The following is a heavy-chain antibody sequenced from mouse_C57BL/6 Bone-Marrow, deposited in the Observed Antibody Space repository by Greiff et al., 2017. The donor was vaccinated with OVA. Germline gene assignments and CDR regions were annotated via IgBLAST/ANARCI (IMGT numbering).Heavy chain of an antibody. CDR3: ARDPYYYGSSYGFDY. CDR1: GYAFSSYW. CDR2: IYPGDGDT. D-gene: IGHD1-1*01. J-gene: IGHJ2*01. V-gene: IGHV1-82*01. Sequence: QVQLKQSGAELVKPGASVKISCKASGYAFSSYWMNWVKQRPGKGLEWIGRIYPGDGDTNYNGKFKGKATLTADKSSSTAYMQLSSLTSEDSAVYFCARDPYYYGSSYGFDYWGQGTTLTVSS.